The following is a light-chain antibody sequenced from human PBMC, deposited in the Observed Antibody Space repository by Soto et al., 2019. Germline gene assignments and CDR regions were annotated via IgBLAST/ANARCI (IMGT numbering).Light chain of an antibody. J-gene: IGKJ1*01. V-gene: IGKV1-5*03. CDR2: KAS. CDR3: QQYNSYLLP. CDR1: QSISSW. Sequence: DIQMTQSPSTLSASVGDRVTITCRASQSISSWLAWYPQKPGKAPKLLIYKASSLESGVPSMFSGSGSGTEFTLTICSLQPDDFANYYCQQYNSYLLPFGQVTKVEIK.